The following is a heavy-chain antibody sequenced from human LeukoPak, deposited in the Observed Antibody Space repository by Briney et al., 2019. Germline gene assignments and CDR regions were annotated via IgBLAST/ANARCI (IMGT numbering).Heavy chain of an antibody. CDR3: TRWGKWYSRSSYYFYH. D-gene: IGHD6-6*01. V-gene: IGHV3-7*01. CDR1: GFTFSSYW. Sequence: GGSLRLSCAASGFTFSSYWMSWVRQAPGKGLEWVANINQDGREKYYVDSVKGRFTISRDNAKNSLYLQMNSLRAEDTAIYYCTRWGKWYSRSSYYFYHWGQGTLVTVSS. J-gene: IGHJ4*02. CDR2: INQDGREK.